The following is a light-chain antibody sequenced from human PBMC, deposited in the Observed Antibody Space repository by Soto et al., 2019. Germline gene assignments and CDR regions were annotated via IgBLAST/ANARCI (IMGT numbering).Light chain of an antibody. V-gene: IGKV3-11*01. CDR1: QSVSSY. CDR3: QQHSNWPPLT. J-gene: IGKJ4*01. CDR2: DAS. Sequence: EIVLTQSPATLSLSPGERATLSCRASQSVSSYLAWYQHKPGQAPRLLIYDASNRATGIPARFSGSGSGTAFTLTINSLETEDFAVYYCQQHSNWPPLTFGGGTNVEIK.